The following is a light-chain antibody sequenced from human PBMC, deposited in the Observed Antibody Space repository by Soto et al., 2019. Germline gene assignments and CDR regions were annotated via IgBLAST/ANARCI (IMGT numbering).Light chain of an antibody. CDR2: DVT. CDR3: CSSTGSYSV. CDR1: GGLGF. Sequence: QSALTQPRSVSGSPGQSVAISCTGIGGLGFVSWYQQYPGKAPKLVIYDVTNRPSGVPDRFSAPKSGDTASLPISGLQAEDGVDYYCCSSTGSYSVFGGGTQLTVL. V-gene: IGLV2-11*01. J-gene: IGLJ7*01.